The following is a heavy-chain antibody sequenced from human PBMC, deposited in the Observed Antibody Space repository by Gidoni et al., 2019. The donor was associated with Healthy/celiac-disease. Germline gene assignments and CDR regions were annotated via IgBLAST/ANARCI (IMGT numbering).Heavy chain of an antibody. CDR1: GFTFSSYA. V-gene: IGHV3-30*04. D-gene: IGHD6-19*01. CDR3: ARDAGMSSGWYRY. Sequence: QVQLVESGGGVVQPGRSLRLSCAASGFTFSSYAMHWVRQAPGKGLEWVAVISYDGSNKYYADSVKGRFTIFRDNSKNTLYLQMNSLRAEDTAVYYCARDAGMSSGWYRYWGQGTLVTVSS. J-gene: IGHJ4*02. CDR2: ISYDGSNK.